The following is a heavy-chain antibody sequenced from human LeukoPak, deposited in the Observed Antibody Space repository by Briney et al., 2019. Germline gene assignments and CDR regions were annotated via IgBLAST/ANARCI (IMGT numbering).Heavy chain of an antibody. D-gene: IGHD1-14*01. J-gene: IGHJ4*02. CDR1: GGSISSGDYH. Sequence: PSQTVSLTCTVSGGSISSGDYHWRWIRQPPGKGLEWIGYIYYSGSTYYNPSLKSRVTISVDTSKNQFSLKLSSVTAADTAVYYCARAGKDLAFDYWGQGTLVTVSS. CDR3: ARAGKDLAFDY. CDR2: IYYSGST. V-gene: IGHV4-30-4*08.